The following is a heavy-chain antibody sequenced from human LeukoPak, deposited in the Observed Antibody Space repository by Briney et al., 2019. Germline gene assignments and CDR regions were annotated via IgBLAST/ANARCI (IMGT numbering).Heavy chain of an antibody. CDR3: AKYYYDSSGYYITPPAREPDY. CDR2: ISGSGGST. V-gene: IGHV3-23*01. Sequence: PGGSLRLSCAASGFTFSSYAMSWVRQAPGKGLEWVSAISGSGGSTYYADSVKGRFTISRDNSKNTLYLQMNSLRAEDTAVYYCAKYYYDSSGYYITPPAREPDYWGQGTLVTVSS. D-gene: IGHD3-22*01. CDR1: GFTFSSYA. J-gene: IGHJ4*02.